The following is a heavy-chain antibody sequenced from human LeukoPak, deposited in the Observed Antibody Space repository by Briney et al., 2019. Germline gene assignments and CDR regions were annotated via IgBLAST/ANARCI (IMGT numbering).Heavy chain of an antibody. CDR2: INTSGNT. J-gene: IGHJ6*04. CDR3: ARDRLRFLVHL. D-gene: IGHD3-3*01. V-gene: IGHV4-4*07. CDR1: GDSHCSYH. Sequence: SETLSLTCTVSGDSHCSYHSSCIRQSAGKGLEWIGRINTSGNTNYTPSLKSRVTMSLDTSKNHFSLNLSSVTVADTAVYYCARDRLRFLVHLWGKGTTVTVSS.